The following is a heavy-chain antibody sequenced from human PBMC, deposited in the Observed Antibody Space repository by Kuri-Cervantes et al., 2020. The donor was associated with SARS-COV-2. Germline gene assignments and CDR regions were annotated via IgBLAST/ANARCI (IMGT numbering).Heavy chain of an antibody. V-gene: IGHV3-33*06. D-gene: IGHD6-6*01. CDR3: AQDVSQLGRACRY. Sequence: GESLKISCAASGFTFSSYGMHWVRQAPGKGLEWVAVIWYDGSNKYYADSVKGRFTISRDNSQNTVYLQMNSLRGEDTALYYCAQDVSQLGRACRYWGQGTLVTVSS. CDR2: IWYDGSNK. CDR1: GFTFSSYG. J-gene: IGHJ4*02.